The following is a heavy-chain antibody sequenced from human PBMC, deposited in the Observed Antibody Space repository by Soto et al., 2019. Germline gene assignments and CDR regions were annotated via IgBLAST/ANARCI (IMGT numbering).Heavy chain of an antibody. D-gene: IGHD3-3*01. Sequence: PGGSLRLSCEASGFTFSSYAMTWVRQAPGKGLEWVSVISGSGGLTKYADSVKGRFTISRDNSKNWMYLEMNSLSVEDTAVYYCVRWGYSAFWSGPPFDYCGQGTMVTVSS. J-gene: IGHJ4*02. CDR3: VRWGYSAFWSGPPFDY. V-gene: IGHV3-23*01. CDR2: ISGSGGLT. CDR1: GFTFSSYA.